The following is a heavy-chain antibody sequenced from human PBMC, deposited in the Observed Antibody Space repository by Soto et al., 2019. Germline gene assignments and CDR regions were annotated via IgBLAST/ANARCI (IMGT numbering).Heavy chain of an antibody. V-gene: IGHV3-7*03. D-gene: IGHD4-4*01. J-gene: IGHJ4*02. CDR3: ARDRAYSRFDY. CDR2: MNEDGSER. Sequence: WGSLRLSCSVSGFSLSSAWMTWSRQAPGKGLERVAIMNEDGSERYYVDSVKGRFTISRDNAKNALFLQMNSLRVEDTAVYFCARDRAYSRFDYWGQGSLVTVSS. CDR1: GFSLSSAW.